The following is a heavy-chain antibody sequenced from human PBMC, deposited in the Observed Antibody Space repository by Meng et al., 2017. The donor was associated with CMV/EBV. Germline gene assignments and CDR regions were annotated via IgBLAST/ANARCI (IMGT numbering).Heavy chain of an antibody. V-gene: IGHV1-2*02. Sequence: ASVKVSCQASGYTFTGYYMHWVRQAPGQGLEWMGWINPNSGGTNYAQKFQGRVTMTRDTSISTAYMELSRLRSDDTAVYYCARLAAMVQYYFDYWGQGTLVTVSS. D-gene: IGHD5-18*01. J-gene: IGHJ4*02. CDR1: GYTFTGYY. CDR3: ARLAAMVQYYFDY. CDR2: INPNSGGT.